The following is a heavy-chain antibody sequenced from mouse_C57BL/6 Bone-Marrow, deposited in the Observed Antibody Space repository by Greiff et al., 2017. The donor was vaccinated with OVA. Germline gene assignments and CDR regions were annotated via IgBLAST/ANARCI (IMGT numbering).Heavy chain of an antibody. CDR3: TTATVVAGVDFFDY. D-gene: IGHD1-1*01. J-gene: IGHJ2*01. CDR1: GYTFTDYE. CDR2: IDPETGGT. V-gene: IGHV1-15*01. Sequence: VQRVESGAELVRPGASVTLSCKASGYTFTDYEMHWVKQTPVHGLEWIGAIDPETGGTAYNQKFKGKAILTADKSSSTAYMELRSLTSEDSAVYYCTTATVVAGVDFFDYWGQGTTLTVSS.